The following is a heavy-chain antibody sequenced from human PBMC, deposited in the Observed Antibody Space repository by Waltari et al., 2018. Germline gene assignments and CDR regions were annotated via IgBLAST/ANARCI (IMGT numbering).Heavy chain of an antibody. CDR2: INVDGGYI. CDR3: ARKAGSRYPYGPFYYDN. J-gene: IGHJ4*02. V-gene: IGHV3-74*01. D-gene: IGHD3-10*01. Sequence: EVHLAESGGGVVQPGGSLRLSCTGSGFRFGDYWMHWVRQAPGKGLEWVSRINVDGGYISYGDSVKGRFTISRDNAKNTVFLQLNSLRADDTAVYFCARKAGSRYPYGPFYYDNWGQGTLVTVSS. CDR1: GFRFGDYW.